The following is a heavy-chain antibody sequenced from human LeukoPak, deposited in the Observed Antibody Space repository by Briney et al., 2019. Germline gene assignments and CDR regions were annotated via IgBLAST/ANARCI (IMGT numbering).Heavy chain of an antibody. Sequence: ASVKVSCKASGYTFTSYDINWVRQATGQVLEWMGWMNPNSGNTGYAQMFQGRVTMTRNTSITTAYMELSSLRSEDTAVYYCARVGDGYNYQIDYWGQGTLVTVSS. V-gene: IGHV1-8*01. CDR2: MNPNSGNT. D-gene: IGHD5-24*01. CDR1: GYTFTSYD. J-gene: IGHJ4*02. CDR3: ARVGDGYNYQIDY.